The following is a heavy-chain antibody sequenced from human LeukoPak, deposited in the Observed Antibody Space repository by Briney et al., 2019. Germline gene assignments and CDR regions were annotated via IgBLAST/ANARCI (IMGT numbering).Heavy chain of an antibody. J-gene: IGHJ4*02. CDR2: IGAYNGNT. CDR1: GYTFTSYG. Sequence: GASVKVSCKASGYTFTSYGISWVRQAPGQGLEWMGWIGAYNGNTNYAQKLQGGVTMTTDTSTSTAYMELRSLRSDDTAVYYCAISTGTTGPFDYWGQGTLVTVSS. V-gene: IGHV1-18*01. CDR3: AISTGTTGPFDY. D-gene: IGHD1-1*01.